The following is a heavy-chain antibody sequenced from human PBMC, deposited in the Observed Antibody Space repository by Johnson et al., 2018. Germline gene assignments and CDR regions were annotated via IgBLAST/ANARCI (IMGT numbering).Heavy chain of an antibody. D-gene: IGHD5-24*01. CDR2: INSDGSST. Sequence: VQLQESGGGLVQPGGSLRLSCAASGFTFSSYWMHWVRQAPGTGLVWVSRINSDGSSTSYADSVKGRFTISRDNAKNTLYLQMNSLRAEDTAVYYCARDRDAAYYYYYMDVWGKGTTVTVSS. J-gene: IGHJ6*03. V-gene: IGHV3-74*01. CDR3: ARDRDAAYYYYYMDV. CDR1: GFTFSSYW.